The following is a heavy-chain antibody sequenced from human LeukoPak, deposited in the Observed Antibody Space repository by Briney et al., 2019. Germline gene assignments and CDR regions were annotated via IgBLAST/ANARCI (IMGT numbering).Heavy chain of an antibody. Sequence: PSETLSLTCTVSGGSISSDYWSWIRQPPGKGLEWIGYIYYSGSTNYNPSLKSRVTISVDTSKNQFSLKLSSVTAADTAVYYCAKVHPYYDSSGYYFDYWGQGTLVTVSS. CDR3: AKVHPYYDSSGYYFDY. D-gene: IGHD3-22*01. J-gene: IGHJ4*02. CDR1: GGSISSDY. CDR2: IYYSGST. V-gene: IGHV4-59*12.